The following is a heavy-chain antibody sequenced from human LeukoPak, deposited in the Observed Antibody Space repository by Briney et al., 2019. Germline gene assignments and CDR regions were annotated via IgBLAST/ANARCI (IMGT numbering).Heavy chain of an antibody. Sequence: SETLSLTCTVSGGSISSYYWSWIRQPPGKGLEWIGYIYYSGSTNYNPSLKSRVTISVDTSKNQFSLKLSSVTAADTAVYYCARGIYCGGDCYSTFDYWGQGTLVTVSS. J-gene: IGHJ4*02. CDR3: ARGIYCGGDCYSTFDY. CDR1: GGSISSYY. D-gene: IGHD2-21*02. V-gene: IGHV4-59*01. CDR2: IYYSGST.